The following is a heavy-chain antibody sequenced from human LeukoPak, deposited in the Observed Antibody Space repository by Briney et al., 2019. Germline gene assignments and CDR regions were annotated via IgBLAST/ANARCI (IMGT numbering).Heavy chain of an antibody. Sequence: ASVXXXXRASXYTFTGFYMHXVRQAPGQGLEWMGYIYPNSGATKYAQKFQGRVTLTRDTSISTAYMELSGLRSDDTAVYYCGTLLSNGPFDYWGQGSLVTVSS. V-gene: IGHV1-2*02. J-gene: IGHJ4*02. CDR3: GTLLSNGPFDY. CDR2: IYPNSGAT. CDR1: XYTFTGFY.